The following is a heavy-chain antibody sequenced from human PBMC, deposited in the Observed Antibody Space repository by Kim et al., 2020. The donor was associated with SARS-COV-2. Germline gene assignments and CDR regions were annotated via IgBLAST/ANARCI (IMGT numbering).Heavy chain of an antibody. CDR1: GGSLTSGSYY. Sequence: SETLSLTCSLSGGSLTSGSYYWTWIRHPPGEPLEWIGYISHTGKTNYNPPLKSRVAISMDRSRNQFSLNLTSVTAADTATYYCAREXELLPYWVFNLWGRGXPVTVSS. CDR3: AREXELLPYWVFNL. D-gene: IGHD3-10*01. V-gene: IGHV4-61*01. J-gene: IGHJ2*01. CDR2: ISHTGKT.